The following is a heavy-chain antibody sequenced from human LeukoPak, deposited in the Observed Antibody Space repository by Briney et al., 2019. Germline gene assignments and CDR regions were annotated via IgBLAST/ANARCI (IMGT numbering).Heavy chain of an antibody. D-gene: IGHD3-10*01. Sequence: GGSLRLSCAASGFTLSSYWMSWVRQAPGKGLEWVSNIKEDGSEKYYVDSVKGRFTISRDNAKNSLYLQMNSLTAEDTAVYYCARDWVAGVPFDAFDIWGQGTMVSVSS. CDR1: GFTLSSYW. CDR2: IKEDGSEK. V-gene: IGHV3-7*01. CDR3: ARDWVAGVPFDAFDI. J-gene: IGHJ3*02.